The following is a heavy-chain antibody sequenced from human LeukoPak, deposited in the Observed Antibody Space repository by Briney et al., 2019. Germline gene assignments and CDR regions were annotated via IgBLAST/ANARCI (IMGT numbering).Heavy chain of an antibody. V-gene: IGHV3-21*01. CDR2: ISRAATYI. Sequence: GGSLRLSCIASGFAFSYDNMNWVRQVPEKGLEWVSSISRAATYIHYADSVEGRFTISRDNAKNALYLQMNSLRVEDTGVYYCARDEGVWGQGTLVTVSS. CDR1: GFAFSYDN. D-gene: IGHD3-10*01. CDR3: ARDEGV. J-gene: IGHJ4*02.